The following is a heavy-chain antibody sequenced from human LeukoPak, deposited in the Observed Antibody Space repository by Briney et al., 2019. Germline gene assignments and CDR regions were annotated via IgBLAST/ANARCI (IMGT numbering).Heavy chain of an antibody. CDR3: ARHRLYDSTGYYYDFDY. Sequence: SETLSLTCTVSGYSIGSGYYWGWSRQPPGKGLEGMGSSYYSGSTYYNPSLKSRVTISLDTSKNQFSLKLSSVTASDTAVYYCARHRLYDSTGYYYDFDYWGQGTLVTVSS. J-gene: IGHJ4*02. D-gene: IGHD3-22*01. CDR1: GYSIGSGYY. CDR2: SYYSGST. V-gene: IGHV4-38-2*02.